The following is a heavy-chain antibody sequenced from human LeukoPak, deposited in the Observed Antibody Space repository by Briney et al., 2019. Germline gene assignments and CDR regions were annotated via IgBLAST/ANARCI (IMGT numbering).Heavy chain of an antibody. CDR2: INAYNGNT. CDR3: AREWALVRGVIAYYYGMDV. CDR1: GYTYTRYG. J-gene: IGHJ6*02. Sequence: GASVNDSCKASGYTYTRYGISWVRQAPGQGRAWMGWINAYNGNTNYEQELQGRVTMTTDTSTSTAYMELRSLRSDDTAVYYCAREWALVRGVIAYYYGMDVWGQGTTVTVS. D-gene: IGHD3-10*01. V-gene: IGHV1-18*01.